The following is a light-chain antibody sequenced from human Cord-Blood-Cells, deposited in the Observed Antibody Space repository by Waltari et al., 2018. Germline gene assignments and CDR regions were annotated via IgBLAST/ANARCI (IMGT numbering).Light chain of an antibody. Sequence: SYVLTPPPSVSVAPGKTARITCGGNNIGSKSVHWYQQKPGQAPVLVIYYDSDRPSGLPQRFSGSNSGNTATLAISRVEAGDEADYYCQVWDSSSDHYVFGTGTKVTVL. CDR1: NIGSKS. V-gene: IGLV3-21*04. CDR2: YDS. J-gene: IGLJ1*01. CDR3: QVWDSSSDHYV.